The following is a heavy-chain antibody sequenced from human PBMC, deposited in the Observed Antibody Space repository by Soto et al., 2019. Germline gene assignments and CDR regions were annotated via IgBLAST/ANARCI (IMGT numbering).Heavy chain of an antibody. CDR2: SSNSGTFS. D-gene: IGHD2-21*02. CDR1: GFTFSDYY. Sequence: LRLSCEGSGFTFSDYYISWIRQAPGKGLEWISYSSNSGTFSRYADSVKGRFSISRDNTKNLLYLQMNSLRAEDTAVYYCARSGDKYNSLDYWGQGTPVTVSS. J-gene: IGHJ4*02. CDR3: ARSGDKYNSLDY. V-gene: IGHV3-11*06.